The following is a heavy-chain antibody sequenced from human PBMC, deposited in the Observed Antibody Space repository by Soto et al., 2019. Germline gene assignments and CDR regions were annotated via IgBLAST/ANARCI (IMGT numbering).Heavy chain of an antibody. CDR3: AIPLGWRDAFDI. Sequence: EVQLVASGGGLVQPGGSLRLSCAASGFTFSTYWMSWVRQAPGKGLEWVANIKQDGSEKYDVDSVKGRFTISRDNAKNSLYLQMNSLRVEDTAMYYCAIPLGWRDAFDIWGQGTMVNVSS. V-gene: IGHV3-7*01. CDR1: GFTFSTYW. D-gene: IGHD6-19*01. J-gene: IGHJ3*02. CDR2: IKQDGSEK.